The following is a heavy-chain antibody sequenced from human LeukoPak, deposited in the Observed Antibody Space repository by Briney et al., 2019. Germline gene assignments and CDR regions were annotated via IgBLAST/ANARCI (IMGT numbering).Heavy chain of an antibody. J-gene: IGHJ6*02. Sequence: ASVNVSCTASGYTFTSYGISWVRQAPGQGLEWMGWISAYNGNTNYAQKLQGRVTMTTDTSTSTAYMELRSLRSDDTAVYYCARIRYCSSTSCLYYYYYGMDVWGQGTTVTVSS. D-gene: IGHD2-2*01. CDR2: ISAYNGNT. CDR1: GYTFTSYG. V-gene: IGHV1-18*01. CDR3: ARIRYCSSTSCLYYYYYGMDV.